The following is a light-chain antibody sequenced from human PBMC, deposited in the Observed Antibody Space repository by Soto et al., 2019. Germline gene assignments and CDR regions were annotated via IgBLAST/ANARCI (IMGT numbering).Light chain of an antibody. CDR2: EVS. CDR3: SSYTSSSTLV. CDR1: SSDLGGYNY. J-gene: IGLJ1*01. Sequence: QSALTQPASVSGSPGQSITISCTGTSSDLGGYNYVSWYQQHPGKAPKLMIYEVSNRPSGVSNRFSGSKSGNTASLTISGLQAEDEADYYCSSYTSSSTLVFGPGTKVTVL. V-gene: IGLV2-14*01.